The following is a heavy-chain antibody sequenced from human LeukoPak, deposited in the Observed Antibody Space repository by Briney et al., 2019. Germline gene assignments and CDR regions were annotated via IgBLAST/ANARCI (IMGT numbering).Heavy chain of an antibody. D-gene: IGHD6-13*01. Sequence: GGSLRLSCAASGFTFSSYAMHWVRQAPGKGLEWVALIGSDGNKKYHADSVKGRFSISRDNSNNTLYLQMNSLGVEDTAVYYCARGRYSSSWKDYWGQGTLVTVSS. CDR3: ARGRYSSSWKDY. J-gene: IGHJ4*02. V-gene: IGHV3-33*01. CDR2: IGSDGNKK. CDR1: GFTFSSYA.